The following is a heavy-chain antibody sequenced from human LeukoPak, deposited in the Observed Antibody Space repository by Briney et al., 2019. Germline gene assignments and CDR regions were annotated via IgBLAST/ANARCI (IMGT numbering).Heavy chain of an antibody. D-gene: IGHD6-13*01. CDR3: ARNEYSSSWYYFDY. J-gene: IGHJ4*02. CDR2: INWNGGST. V-gene: IGHV3-20*04. Sequence: RPGGSLRLSCAASGFTFSSYAMSLVRQAPGKGLEWVSGINWNGGSTGYADSVKGRFTICRDNAKNSLYLQMNSLRAEDTALYYCARNEYSSSWYYFDYWGQGTLVTVSS. CDR1: GFTFSSYA.